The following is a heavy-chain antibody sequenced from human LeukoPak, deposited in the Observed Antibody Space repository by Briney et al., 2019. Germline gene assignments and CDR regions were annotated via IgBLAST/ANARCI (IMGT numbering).Heavy chain of an antibody. J-gene: IGHJ3*02. CDR3: ARVVHDYGDDDAFDI. CDR2: ISAYNGNT. D-gene: IGHD4-17*01. Sequence: ASVKVSCKASGYTFTSYGISWVRQAPGQGLEWMGWISAYNGNTNYAQKLQGRVIMTTDTSTSTAYMELRSLRSDDTAVYYCARVVHDYGDDDAFDIWGQGTMVTVSS. V-gene: IGHV1-18*04. CDR1: GYTFTSYG.